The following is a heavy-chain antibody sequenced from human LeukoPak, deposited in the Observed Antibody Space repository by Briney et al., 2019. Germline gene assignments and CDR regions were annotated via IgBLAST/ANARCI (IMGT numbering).Heavy chain of an antibody. J-gene: IGHJ4*02. Sequence: QPGRSLRLSCAASGFTFSSYAMHWVRQAPGKGLEWVAVISYDGNHKYYGDSVKGRFTISRDNSRNTLYLQMDSLKTEDTAVYYCAKGELHFNTCSSDYWGQGTLVTVSS. V-gene: IGHV3-30*04. CDR3: AKGELHFNTCSSDY. D-gene: IGHD2-15*01. CDR2: ISYDGNHK. CDR1: GFTFSSYA.